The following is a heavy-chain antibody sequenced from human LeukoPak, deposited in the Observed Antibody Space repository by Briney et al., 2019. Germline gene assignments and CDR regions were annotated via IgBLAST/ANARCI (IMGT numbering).Heavy chain of an antibody. V-gene: IGHV3-23*01. CDR3: AKDPNGDYIGTFDI. J-gene: IGHJ3*02. CDR1: GLTFSNYA. CDR2: ITGSGEYT. D-gene: IGHD4-17*01. Sequence: GGSLRLSCAASGLTFSNYAMNWVRQAPGKGLEWVSAITGSGEYTYYADSVQGRFAISRDNSKNTLYLQMNSLRAEDTALYFCAKDPNGDYIGTFDIWGQGTLVTVSS.